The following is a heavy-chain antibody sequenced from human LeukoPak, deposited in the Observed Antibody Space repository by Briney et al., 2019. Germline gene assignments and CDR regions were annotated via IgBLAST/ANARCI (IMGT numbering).Heavy chain of an antibody. J-gene: IGHJ5*02. CDR1: GYSFTSYW. Sequence: GESLKISCKGSGYSFTSYWIGWVRQMPGKGLEWMGIIYPGDSDTRYSPSFQGQVTISADKSINTAYLQWSSLKASDTAMYYCARRKSDYGDGDNWFDPWGQGTLVTVSS. CDR3: ARRKSDYGDGDNWFDP. V-gene: IGHV5-51*01. CDR2: IYPGDSDT. D-gene: IGHD4-17*01.